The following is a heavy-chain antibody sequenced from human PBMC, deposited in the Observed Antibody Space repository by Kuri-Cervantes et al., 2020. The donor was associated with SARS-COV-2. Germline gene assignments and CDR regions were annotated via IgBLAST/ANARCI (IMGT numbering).Heavy chain of an antibody. CDR3: ARVAGQGPIYYYYMDV. CDR2: ISGSGSYI. Sequence: GGSLRLSCAASGFTFSSYSMNWVRQAPGKAPQWVSSISGSGSYIYYADSVKGRFTISRDSAKNSLYLQMNSLRGEDTAVYYCARVAGQGPIYYYYMDVWGKGTTVTVSS. D-gene: IGHD2-21*01. CDR1: GFTFSSYS. J-gene: IGHJ6*03. V-gene: IGHV3-21*01.